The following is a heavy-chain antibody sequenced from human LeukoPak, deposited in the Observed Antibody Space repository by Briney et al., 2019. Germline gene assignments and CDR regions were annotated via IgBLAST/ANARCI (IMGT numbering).Heavy chain of an antibody. J-gene: IGHJ4*02. V-gene: IGHV4-59*08. D-gene: IGHD6-6*01. Sequence: SETLSLTCTVSGDSISSYYWSWIRQPPGKGLEWIGYLYFSGSTSYNPSLKSRVTISVDTSKNQLSLKLSSVTAADTAVYYCASRISSFDYWGQGTLVTVSS. CDR2: LYFSGST. CDR3: ASRISSFDY. CDR1: GDSISSYY.